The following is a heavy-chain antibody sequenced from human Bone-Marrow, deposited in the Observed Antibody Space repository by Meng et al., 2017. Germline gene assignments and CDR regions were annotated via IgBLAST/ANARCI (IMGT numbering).Heavy chain of an antibody. CDR2: ISSSSSYI. D-gene: IGHD6-19*01. Sequence: GGSLRLSCAASGFTFSSYSMNWVRQAPGKGLEWVSSISSSSSYIYYADSVKGRFTISRDNAKNSLYLQMNSLRAEDTAVHYCARDLGSSGWYDYYGMDVWGQGTTVTVSS. V-gene: IGHV3-21*01. J-gene: IGHJ6*02. CDR3: ARDLGSSGWYDYYGMDV. CDR1: GFTFSSYS.